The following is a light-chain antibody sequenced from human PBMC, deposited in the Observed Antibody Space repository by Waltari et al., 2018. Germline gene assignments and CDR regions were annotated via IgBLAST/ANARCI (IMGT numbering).Light chain of an antibody. CDR1: QSVGIY. CDR3: QQYFTYLGT. CDR2: QAS. Sequence: DIQMTQSPSTLSASVGDRVPITCRASQSVGIYLAWYLQKPGKAPKLLIYQASSVESGVSSRFSGGGSGTDFTLSISSLQPDDFGTYYCQQYFTYLGTFGQGTKVDVK. V-gene: IGKV1-5*03. J-gene: IGKJ1*01.